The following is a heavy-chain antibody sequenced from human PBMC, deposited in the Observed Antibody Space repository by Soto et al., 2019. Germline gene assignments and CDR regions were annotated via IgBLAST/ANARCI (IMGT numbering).Heavy chain of an antibody. D-gene: IGHD3-3*02. J-gene: IGHJ4*02. V-gene: IGHV3-48*03. CDR1: GFTFSSYE. CDR3: ARARRRDGYIFPLPDY. Sequence: PGGSLRLSCAASGFTFSSYEMNWVRQAPGKGLEWVSYISGSGSTIYYADSVKGRFTISRDNAKNSLYLQMNSLRAEDTAVYYCARARRRDGYIFPLPDYWGQGTLVTVSS. CDR2: ISGSGSTI.